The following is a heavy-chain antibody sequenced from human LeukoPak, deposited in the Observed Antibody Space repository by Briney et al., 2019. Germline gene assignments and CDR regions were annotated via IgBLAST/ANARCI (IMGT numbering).Heavy chain of an antibody. CDR2: ISSSSDYI. V-gene: IGHV3-21*01. Sequence: GGSLRLSCAASRFTFSSYSMNWVRQAPGKGLEWVSSISSSSDYIYYADSVKGRFTISRDNARNSPYLQMNSLRVEDTAVYYCARGTEYGWLDPWGQGTLVTVSS. J-gene: IGHJ5*02. D-gene: IGHD2/OR15-2a*01. CDR1: RFTFSSYS. CDR3: ARGTEYGWLDP.